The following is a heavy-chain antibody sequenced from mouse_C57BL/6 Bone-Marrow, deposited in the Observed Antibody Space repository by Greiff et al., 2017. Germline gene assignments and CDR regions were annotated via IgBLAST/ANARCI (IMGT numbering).Heavy chain of an antibody. D-gene: IGHD2-5*01. CDR3: ARRSNDAMDY. V-gene: IGHV5-17*01. CDR1: GFTFSDYG. Sequence: EVNVVESGGGLVKPGGSLKLSCAASGFTFSDYGMHWVRQAPEKGLEWVAYISSGSSTIYYADTVKGRFTISRDNAKNTLFLQMTSLRSEDTAMYYCARRSNDAMDYWGQGTSVTVSS. J-gene: IGHJ4*01. CDR2: ISSGSSTI.